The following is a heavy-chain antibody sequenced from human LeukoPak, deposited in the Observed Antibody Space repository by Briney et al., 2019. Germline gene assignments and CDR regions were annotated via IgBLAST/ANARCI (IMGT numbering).Heavy chain of an antibody. J-gene: IGHJ4*02. D-gene: IGHD1-26*01. CDR2: ISSSSSYI. Sequence: GGSLRLSCAASGFTFSSYSMNWVRQAPGKGLEWVSSISSSSSYIYYAGSVKGRFTISRDNSKKTLYLQMNSLRAEDTAVYYCTRGGAGYPFDYWGQGTLVTVSS. CDR1: GFTFSSYS. V-gene: IGHV3-21*04. CDR3: TRGGAGYPFDY.